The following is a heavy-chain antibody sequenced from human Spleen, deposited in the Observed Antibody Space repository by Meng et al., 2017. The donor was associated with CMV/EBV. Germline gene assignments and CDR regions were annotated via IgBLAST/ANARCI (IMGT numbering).Heavy chain of an antibody. D-gene: IGHD3-10*01. V-gene: IGHV1-2*02. Sequence: ASVKVSCKASGYTLTGYHVHWIRQAPGQGLEWMGWINPDSGGTSYAQKFQGRVTMTRDTSISTAYMELRRLRSDDTAVYYCARDQLSYYGSGKRGFDPWGQGTLVTVSS. CDR2: INPDSGGT. CDR3: ARDQLSYYGSGKRGFDP. CDR1: GYTLTGYH. J-gene: IGHJ5*02.